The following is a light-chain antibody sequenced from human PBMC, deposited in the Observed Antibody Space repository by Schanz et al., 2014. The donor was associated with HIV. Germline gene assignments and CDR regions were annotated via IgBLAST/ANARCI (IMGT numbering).Light chain of an antibody. V-gene: IGKV3-20*01. Sequence: EIVMTQSPVTLSVSPGERVTLSCRASRSVNSNLAWYQQKPGQAPRLLVYGESSRATGVPDRFSGSGSGADFTLTISRLEPEDFAVYYCQQYGSSLFSFGGGTKVEI. CDR3: QQYGSSLFS. CDR2: GES. CDR1: RSVNSN. J-gene: IGKJ4*01.